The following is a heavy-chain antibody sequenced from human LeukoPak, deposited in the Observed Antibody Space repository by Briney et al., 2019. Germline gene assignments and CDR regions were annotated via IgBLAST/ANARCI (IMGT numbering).Heavy chain of an antibody. V-gene: IGHV3-23*01. CDR1: GFTFSSYA. D-gene: IGHD6-19*01. CDR3: AKDATGYSSGWADY. CDR2: ISGSGGST. Sequence: GGSLRLPCAASGFTFSSYAMSWVRQAPGKGLEWVSAISGSGGSTYYADSVKGRFTISRDNSKNTLYLQMNSLRAEDTAVYYCAKDATGYSSGWADYWGQGTLVTVSS. J-gene: IGHJ4*02.